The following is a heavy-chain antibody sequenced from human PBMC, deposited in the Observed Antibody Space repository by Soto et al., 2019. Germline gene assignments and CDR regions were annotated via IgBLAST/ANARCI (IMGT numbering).Heavy chain of an antibody. J-gene: IGHJ4*02. CDR1: GGSFSGYY. Sequence: SETLSLTCAVYGGSFSGYYWSWIRQPPGKGLEWIGETNHSGSTNYNPSLKSRVTISVDTSKNQFSLKLSSVTPADTAVYYCAGYSRSWDRKFDNWGPGTLVTVFS. D-gene: IGHD6-13*01. V-gene: IGHV4-34*01. CDR2: TNHSGST. CDR3: AGYSRSWDRKFDN.